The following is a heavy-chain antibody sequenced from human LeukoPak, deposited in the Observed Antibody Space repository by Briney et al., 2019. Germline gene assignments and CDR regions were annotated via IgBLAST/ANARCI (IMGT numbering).Heavy chain of an antibody. CDR3: ARVKEASAFDI. D-gene: IGHD5-12*01. V-gene: IGHV3-21*01. CDR1: GFSFSTYS. J-gene: IGHJ3*02. Sequence: GGSLRLSCAASGFSFSTYSMNWVRQAPGKGLEWVSSISSSSSHIYYADSVKGRFTISRDNAKNSLYLQMNSLRAEDTAVYYCARVKEASAFDIWGQGTMITVSS. CDR2: ISSSSSHI.